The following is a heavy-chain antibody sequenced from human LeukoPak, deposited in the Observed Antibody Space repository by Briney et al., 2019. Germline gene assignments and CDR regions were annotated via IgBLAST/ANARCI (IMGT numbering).Heavy chain of an antibody. CDR3: ARGPLAAAGFQAFGD. CDR1: GGSISSYY. J-gene: IGHJ4*02. Sequence: PSETLSLTCTVSGGSISSYYRSWIRQPPGKGLEWIGYIYYSGSTNYNPSLTSRVTISVDTSKNQFSLKLSSVTAADTAVYYCARGPLAAAGFQAFGDWGQGTLVTVSS. D-gene: IGHD6-13*01. V-gene: IGHV4-59*01. CDR2: IYYSGST.